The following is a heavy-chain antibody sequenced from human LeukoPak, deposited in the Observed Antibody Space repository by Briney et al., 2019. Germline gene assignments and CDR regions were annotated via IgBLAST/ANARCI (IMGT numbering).Heavy chain of an antibody. CDR1: GGSISSSGYY. CDR2: IYYSGST. J-gene: IGHJ5*02. CDR3: ASYYMVRGVTDVNWFDP. V-gene: IGHV4-39*01. Sequence: SETLSLTCTVSGGSISSSGYYWGWIRQPPGKGLEWIGSIYYSGSTYYNLSLKSRVTISVDTSKNQFSLKLSSVTAADTAVYYCASYYMVRGVTDVNWFDPWGQGTLVTVSS. D-gene: IGHD3-10*01.